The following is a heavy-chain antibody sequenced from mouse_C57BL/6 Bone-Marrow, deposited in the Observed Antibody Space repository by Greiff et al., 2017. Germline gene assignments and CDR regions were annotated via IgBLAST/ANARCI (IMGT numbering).Heavy chain of an antibody. CDR3: ARPHYYGSSPNAMDY. CDR1: GFTFSDYY. V-gene: IGHV5-12*01. D-gene: IGHD1-1*01. Sequence: EVKLMESGGGLVQPGGSLKLSCAASGFTFSDYYMYWVRQTPEKRLEWVAYISNGGGSTYYPDTVKGRFTISRDNAKNTLYLQMSRLKSEDTAMYYCARPHYYGSSPNAMDYWGQGTSVTVSS. CDR2: ISNGGGST. J-gene: IGHJ4*01.